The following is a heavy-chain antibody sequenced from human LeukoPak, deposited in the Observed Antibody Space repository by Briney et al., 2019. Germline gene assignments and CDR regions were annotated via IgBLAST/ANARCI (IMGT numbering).Heavy chain of an antibody. CDR3: ARDRGMATIDVSDY. CDR1: GGSISSSSYY. J-gene: IGHJ4*02. V-gene: IGHV4-39*07. Sequence: SETLSLTCTVSGGSISSSSYYWGWIGQPPGKGLEWIGSIYYSGSTHYNPSLKSRVIISVDSSKNQFSLKLSSVTAADTAVYYCARDRGMATIDVSDYWGQGTLVTVSS. D-gene: IGHD5-24*01. CDR2: IYYSGST.